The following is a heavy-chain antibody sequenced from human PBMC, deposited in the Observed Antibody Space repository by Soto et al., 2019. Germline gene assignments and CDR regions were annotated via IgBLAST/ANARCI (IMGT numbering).Heavy chain of an antibody. CDR1: GGSISSGGYS. J-gene: IGHJ4*02. Sequence: SETLSLTCAVSGGSISSGGYSWSWIRQPPGKGLEWIGYIYHSGSTYYNPSLKSRVTISVDRSKNQFSLKLSSVTAADTAVYYCARHNTYGASFFDYWGQGTLVTVSS. V-gene: IGHV4-30-2*01. D-gene: IGHD4-17*01. CDR3: ARHNTYGASFFDY. CDR2: IYHSGST.